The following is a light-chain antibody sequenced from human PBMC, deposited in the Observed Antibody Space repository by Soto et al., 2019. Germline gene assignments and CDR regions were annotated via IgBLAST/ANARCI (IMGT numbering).Light chain of an antibody. CDR2: DVS. V-gene: IGLV2-14*03. J-gene: IGLJ1*01. Sequence: QSVLTQPASVSGSPGQSITISCSGTNSDLGSYNYVSWYQQHPGKAPKLMIYDVSNRPSGVSNRFSGSKSGNTASLTISGLQAEDEADYHCSSYTSSSTYVFVTGTKLTVL. CDR1: NSDLGSYNY. CDR3: SSYTSSSTYV.